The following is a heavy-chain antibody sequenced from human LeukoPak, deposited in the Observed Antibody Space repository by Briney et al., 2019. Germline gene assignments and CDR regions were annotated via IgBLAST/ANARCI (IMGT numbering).Heavy chain of an antibody. D-gene: IGHD5-18*01. CDR2: IYTSGST. Sequence: SETLSLTCTVSGGYISSYYWSWIRQPAGKGLEWIGRIYTSGSTNYNPSLKSRVTMSVDTSKNQFSLKLSSVTAADTAVYYCARHSDTAMVHKHYFDYWGQGTLVTVSS. J-gene: IGHJ4*02. CDR1: GGYISSYY. CDR3: ARHSDTAMVHKHYFDY. V-gene: IGHV4-4*07.